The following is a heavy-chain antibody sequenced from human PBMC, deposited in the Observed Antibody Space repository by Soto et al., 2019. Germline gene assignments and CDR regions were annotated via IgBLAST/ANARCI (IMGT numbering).Heavy chain of an antibody. D-gene: IGHD3-22*01. V-gene: IGHV1-2*02. J-gene: IGHJ4*02. CDR2: INPNSGGT. CDR3: ARPPHYYDSSGYVN. Sequence: ASVKVSCKTSGYTFTGYYRHWVRQTPGQGLEWMGWINPNSGGTNYAQKFQGRVTMTRDTSISTAYMELSRLRSDDTAVYYCARPPHYYDSSGYVNWGQGTLVTVSS. CDR1: GYTFTGYY.